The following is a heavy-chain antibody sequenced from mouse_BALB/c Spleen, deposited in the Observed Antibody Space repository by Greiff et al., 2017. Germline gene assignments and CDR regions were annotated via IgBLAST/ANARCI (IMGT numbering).Heavy chain of an antibody. CDR2: IWGDGST. CDR1: GFSLTGYG. D-gene: IGHD1-1*01. CDR3: ARGHYGSSYGDYFDY. J-gene: IGHJ2*01. V-gene: IGHV2-6-7*01. Sequence: QVQLKESGPGLVAPSQSLSITCTVSGFSLTGYGVNWVRQPPGKGLEWLGMIWGDGSTDYNSALKSRLSISKDNSKSQVFLKMNSLQTDDTARYYCARGHYGSSYGDYFDYWGQGTTLTVSS.